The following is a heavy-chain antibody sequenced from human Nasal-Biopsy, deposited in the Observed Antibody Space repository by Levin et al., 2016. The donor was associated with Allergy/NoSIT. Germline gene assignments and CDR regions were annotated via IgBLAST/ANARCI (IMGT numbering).Heavy chain of an antibody. Sequence: GGSLRLSCAASGFTFRSYWMYWVRQVPGKGLMWVSRINGDGDSTSHAVSVKGRFTTSRDNAKNTVFLHMSSLRGEDTAVYYCVRDYGDWGQGTLVTVSS. CDR2: INGDGDST. J-gene: IGHJ4*02. CDR3: VRDYGD. D-gene: IGHD4-17*01. V-gene: IGHV3-74*01. CDR1: GFTFRSYW.